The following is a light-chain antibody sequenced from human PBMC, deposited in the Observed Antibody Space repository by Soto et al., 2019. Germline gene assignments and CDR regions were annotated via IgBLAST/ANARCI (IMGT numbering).Light chain of an antibody. CDR3: AAWDDSLNGLV. V-gene: IGLV1-44*01. Sequence: QSVPTQPPSASGTPGQRVTISCSGSSSNIGSNTVKWYQHLPGTAPKLLIYTNSQRPSGVPDRFSGSKSGTSASLAISGLQSEDEADYYCAAWDDSLNGLVFGTGTKVTVL. CDR2: TNS. CDR1: SSNIGSNT. J-gene: IGLJ1*01.